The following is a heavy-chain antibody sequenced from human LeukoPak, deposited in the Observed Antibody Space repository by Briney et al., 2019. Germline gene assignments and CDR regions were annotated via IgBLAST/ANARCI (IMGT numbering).Heavy chain of an antibody. CDR3: ARDRGLLQWLKGWYFDL. V-gene: IGHV4-59*12. Sequence: SETLSLTCTVSGGSLTNFYWAWIRQAPGKGLEWIGYIYYSGNTRYHPSLQSRVAMSVDTSKNQFSLKLSSVTAADTAVYYCARDRGLLQWLKGWYFDLWGRGTLVTVSS. CDR1: GGSLTNFY. D-gene: IGHD6-19*01. CDR2: IYYSGNT. J-gene: IGHJ2*01.